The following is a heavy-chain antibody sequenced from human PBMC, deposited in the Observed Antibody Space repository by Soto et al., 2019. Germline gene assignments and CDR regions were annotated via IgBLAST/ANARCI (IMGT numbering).Heavy chain of an antibody. D-gene: IGHD3-16*01. Sequence: ASVKVSCKASGFTFTSSAVQWVRQARGQSLEWXGGXVVXXGXTXXXQXXXERVTITRDISIATAYMELTSLRSDDTAIYYCARMATFGSLNWFDPWGQGTLVTVSS. J-gene: IGHJ5*02. CDR2: XVVXXGXT. V-gene: IGHV1-58*01. CDR1: GFTFTSSA. CDR3: ARMATFGSLNWFDP.